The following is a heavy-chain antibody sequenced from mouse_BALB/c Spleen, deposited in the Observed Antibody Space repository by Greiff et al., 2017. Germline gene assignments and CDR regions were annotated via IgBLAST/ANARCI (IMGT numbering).Heavy chain of an antibody. D-gene: IGHD1-1*01. V-gene: IGHV3-8*02. J-gene: IGHJ4*01. CDR3: ARYYYGRSAMDY. CDR1: GDSITSGY. Sequence: EVKLQESGPSLVKPSQTLSLTCSVTGDSITSGYWNWIRKFPGNKLEYMGYISYSGSTYYNPSLKSRISITRDTSKNQYYLQLNSVTTEDTATYYCARYYYGRSAMDYWGQGTSVTVSS. CDR2: ISYSGST.